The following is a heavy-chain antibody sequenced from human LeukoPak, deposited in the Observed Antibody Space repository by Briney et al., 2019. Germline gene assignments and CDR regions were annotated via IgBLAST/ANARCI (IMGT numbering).Heavy chain of an antibody. V-gene: IGHV4-34*01. CDR3: ARAYLVGATYYFDY. CDR2: INHSGST. CDR1: GGSFSGYY. Sequence: PSETLSLTCAVYGGSFSGYYWSWIRQPPGKGLEWIGEINHSGSTNYNPSLKSRVTISVDTSKNQFSLKLSSVTAADTAVYYCARAYLVGATYYFDYWGQGTLVTVSS. D-gene: IGHD1-26*01. J-gene: IGHJ4*02.